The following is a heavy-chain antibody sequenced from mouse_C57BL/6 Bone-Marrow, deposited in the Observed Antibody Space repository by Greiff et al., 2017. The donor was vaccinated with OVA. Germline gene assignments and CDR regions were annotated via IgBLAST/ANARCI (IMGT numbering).Heavy chain of an antibody. CDR3: ARERVYYGSSLWYFDV. J-gene: IGHJ1*03. V-gene: IGHV1-58*01. D-gene: IGHD1-1*01. CDR2: IYIGNGYT. CDR1: GYTFTSYG. Sequence: VQLQQSGAELVRPGSSVKMSCKTSGYTFTSYGINWVKQRPGQGLEWIGSIYIGNGYTEYNEKFKGKATLTSDTSSSTDYMQLSSLTSEDSAIYFCARERVYYGSSLWYFDVWGTGTTVTVSS.